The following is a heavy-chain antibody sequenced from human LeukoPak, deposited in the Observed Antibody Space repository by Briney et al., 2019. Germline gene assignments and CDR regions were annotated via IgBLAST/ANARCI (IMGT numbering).Heavy chain of an antibody. D-gene: IGHD3-22*01. J-gene: IGHJ4*02. CDR2: VCYSGSA. CDR3: ARVRYSDSSVLTRKRSYYFDY. Sequence: PSETLSLTCTVSGGSISSYCWSWIRQPPGKGLDWIGSVCYSGSASYNPSLKSRVTMSVDTSKNQFSLKLSSVTAADTAVYYCARVRYSDSSVLTRKRSYYFDYWGQGTLVTVSS. CDR1: GGSISSYC. V-gene: IGHV4-59*12.